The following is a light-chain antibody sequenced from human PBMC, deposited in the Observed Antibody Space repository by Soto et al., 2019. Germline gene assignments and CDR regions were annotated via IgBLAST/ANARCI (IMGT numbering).Light chain of an antibody. J-gene: IGLJ2*01. CDR1: SGHSNYA. CDR2: VDSDGSH. Sequence: QLVLTQSPSASASLGASVKLTCTLSSGHSNYAIAWHQQQPEKGPRYLMKVDSDGSHSKGDGIPDRFSGSSSGTERYLTISSLQSEDEADYDCQTWGPGIHVVSGGGTKLTVL. V-gene: IGLV4-69*01. CDR3: QTWGPGIHVV.